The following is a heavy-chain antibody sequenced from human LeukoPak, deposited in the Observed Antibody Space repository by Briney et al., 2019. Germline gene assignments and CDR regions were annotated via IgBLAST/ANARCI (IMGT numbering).Heavy chain of an antibody. Sequence: GGSLRLSCAASGFPFSNYGMHWVRQAPGKGLEWVAAIQSDGSKKYQADSVKGRFTISRDSPKNTLFLQMNSLRAEDTAVYYCARARGAGPGAHFDYWGQGTLVTVSS. CDR2: IQSDGSKK. D-gene: IGHD3-10*01. CDR1: GFPFSNYG. CDR3: ARARGAGPGAHFDY. V-gene: IGHV3-33*01. J-gene: IGHJ4*02.